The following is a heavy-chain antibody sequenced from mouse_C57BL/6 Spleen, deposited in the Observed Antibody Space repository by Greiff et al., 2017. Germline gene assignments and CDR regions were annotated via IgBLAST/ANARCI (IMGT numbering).Heavy chain of an antibody. V-gene: IGHV5-4*01. CDR2: ISDGGSYT. J-gene: IGHJ3*01. Sequence: EVMLVESGGGLVKPGGSLKLSCAASGFTFSSYAMSWVRQTPEKRLEWVATISDGGSYTYYPDNVKGRFTISRDNAKNNLYLQMSHLKSEDTAMYYCARENYGNYGVAYWGQGTLVTVSA. D-gene: IGHD2-1*01. CDR1: GFTFSSYA. CDR3: ARENYGNYGVAY.